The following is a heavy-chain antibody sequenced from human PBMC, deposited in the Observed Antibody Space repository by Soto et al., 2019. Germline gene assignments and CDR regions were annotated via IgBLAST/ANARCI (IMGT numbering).Heavy chain of an antibody. CDR2: ISGSGGST. CDR3: AKGGGGYNLYWAFDY. Sequence: VQLLESGGGLVQPGGSLRLSCAASGFTVSSYAMSWVRQAPGKGLEWVSAISGSGGSTYYADSVKGRFTISRDNSKNTLYLQMNSLRAEDTAVYYCAKGGGGYNLYWAFDYRGQGTLVTVSS. V-gene: IGHV3-23*01. J-gene: IGHJ4*02. D-gene: IGHD2-8*02. CDR1: GFTVSSYA.